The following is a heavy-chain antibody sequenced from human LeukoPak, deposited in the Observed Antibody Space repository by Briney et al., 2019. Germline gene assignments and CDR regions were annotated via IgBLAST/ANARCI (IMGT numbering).Heavy chain of an antibody. CDR2: ISGSGTRT. CDR1: GFTFDSYA. J-gene: IGHJ5*02. Sequence: AGGSLRLSCAASGFTFDSYAMNWVRQDPGKGLQWVAAISGSGTRTNYADSVKGRFTISRDNAKNTRFLQMKSLRADGTAVYFGAWRLAPYGPWGQGALVTVSS. V-gene: IGHV3-23*01. CDR3: AWRLAPYGP. D-gene: IGHD4-17*01.